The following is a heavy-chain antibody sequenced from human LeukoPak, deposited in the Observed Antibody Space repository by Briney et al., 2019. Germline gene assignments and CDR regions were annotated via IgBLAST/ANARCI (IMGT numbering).Heavy chain of an antibody. CDR3: ARDGGYDYVWGSYRYEDY. CDR2: ISAYNGNT. D-gene: IGHD3-16*02. V-gene: IGHV1-18*01. Sequence: ASVKVSCKASGYTFTSYGISWVRQAPGQGLEWMGWISAYNGNTNYAQKLKGRVTMTTGTSTSTAYMELRSLRSDDTAVYYCARDGGYDYVWGSYRYEDYWGQGTLVTVSS. CDR1: GYTFTSYG. J-gene: IGHJ4*02.